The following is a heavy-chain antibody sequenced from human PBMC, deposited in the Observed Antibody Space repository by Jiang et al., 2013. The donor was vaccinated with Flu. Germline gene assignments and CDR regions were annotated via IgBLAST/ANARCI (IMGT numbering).Heavy chain of an antibody. J-gene: IGHJ2*01. V-gene: IGHV3-7*01. CDR1: GFTLIVL. Sequence: PGGSLRLSCAGTGFTLIVLDAVGPPGSREGAGVGGNIKQDGSXKYYADSVKGRFTISRDNAENSLYLQMNSLRAEDTAVYYCARRYFDLWGRGTLVTVSS. CDR2: IKQDGSXK. CDR3: ARRYFDL.